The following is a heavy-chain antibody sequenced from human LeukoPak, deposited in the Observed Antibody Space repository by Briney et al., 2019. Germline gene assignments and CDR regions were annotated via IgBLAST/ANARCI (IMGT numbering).Heavy chain of an antibody. V-gene: IGHV1-46*01. Sequence: ASVKVSCKASGYTFTSYYMHWVRQAPGQGLEWMGIINPSGGSTSYAQKFQGRVTMTRDMSTSTVYMELSSLRSDDTAVYYCARVPVGLYGGKPSDDYWGQGTLVTVSS. D-gene: IGHD4-23*01. CDR1: GYTFTSYY. CDR3: ARVPVGLYGGKPSDDY. CDR2: INPSGGST. J-gene: IGHJ4*02.